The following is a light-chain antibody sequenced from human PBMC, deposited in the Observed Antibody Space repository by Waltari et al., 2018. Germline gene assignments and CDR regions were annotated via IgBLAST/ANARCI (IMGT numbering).Light chain of an antibody. CDR3: VLYGGNGIWV. CDR2: STN. CDR1: SGSVSTSDY. V-gene: IGLV8-61*01. J-gene: IGLJ3*02. Sequence: QTVVTQEPAFSVSPGGTITLTCALTSGSVSTSDYPSRYQQTPGQAPRTLIYSTNIRASGVPDRFSGSIIGNKAALTITGAQADDESDYYCVLYGGNGIWVFGGGTRLTVL.